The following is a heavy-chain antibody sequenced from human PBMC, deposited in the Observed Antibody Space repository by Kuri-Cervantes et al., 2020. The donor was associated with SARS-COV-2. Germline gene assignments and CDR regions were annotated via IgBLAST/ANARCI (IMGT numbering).Heavy chain of an antibody. CDR1: GYSISSGYY. J-gene: IGHJ3*02. Sequence: ESLRLSCAVSGYSISSGYYWGWIRQPPGKGLEWIGSIYYSGSTYYNPSLKSRVTISVDTSKNQFSLKLSSVTAADTAVYYCARQAVAVEYSSSSGAFDIWGQGTMVTVSS. V-gene: IGHV4-38-2*01. CDR3: ARQAVAVEYSSSSGAFDI. D-gene: IGHD6-6*01. CDR2: IYYSGST.